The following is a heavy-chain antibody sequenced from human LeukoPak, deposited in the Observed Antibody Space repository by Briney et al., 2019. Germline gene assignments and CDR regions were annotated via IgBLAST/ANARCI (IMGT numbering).Heavy chain of an antibody. D-gene: IGHD3-10*01. Sequence: GGSLRLSCAASGFTFSSYAMHWVRQAPGKGLEWVAFIRYDGSNKYYADSVKGRFTISRDNSKDTLYLQMNSLRAEDTAVYYCARDRWFGELYYGMDVWGQGTTVTVSS. CDR1: GFTFSSYA. CDR3: ARDRWFGELYYGMDV. CDR2: IRYDGSNK. J-gene: IGHJ6*02. V-gene: IGHV3-30*02.